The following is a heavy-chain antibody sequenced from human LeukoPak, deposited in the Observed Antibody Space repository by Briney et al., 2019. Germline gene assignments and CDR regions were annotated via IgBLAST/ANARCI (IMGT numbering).Heavy chain of an antibody. V-gene: IGHV4-30-2*01. D-gene: IGHD3-10*01. J-gene: IGHJ4*02. CDR2: IYHSGST. Sequence: TLSLTCAVSGGSISSGGYSWSWIRQPPGKGLEWIGYIYHSGSTYYNPSLKSRVTISVDRSKNQFFLKLSSVTAADTAVYYCARARQFTMVRGVITYYFDYWGQGTLVTVSS. CDR1: GGSISSGGYS. CDR3: ARARQFTMVRGVITYYFDY.